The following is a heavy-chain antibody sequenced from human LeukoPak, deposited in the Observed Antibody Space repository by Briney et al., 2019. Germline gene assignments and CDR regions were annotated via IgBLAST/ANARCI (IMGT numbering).Heavy chain of an antibody. CDR1: GFTFSTYT. Sequence: GGSLRLSCAASGFTFSTYTMAWVRQAPGGGLEWVSGIGGDGGGGTYYADSVKGRFTISRDNSKNTLYLQMNSLRAEDTAVYYCAKEPNYFDCWGQGTLVTVSS. CDR3: AKEPNYFDC. J-gene: IGHJ4*02. V-gene: IGHV3-23*01. CDR2: IGGDGGGGT.